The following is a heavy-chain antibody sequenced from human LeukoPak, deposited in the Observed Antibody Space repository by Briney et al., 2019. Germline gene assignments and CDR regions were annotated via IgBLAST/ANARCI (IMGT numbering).Heavy chain of an antibody. CDR1: GGSISSGSYY. V-gene: IGHV4-61*02. J-gene: IGHJ6*03. D-gene: IGHD6-13*01. CDR2: IYTSGST. Sequence: PSETLSLTCTVSGGSISSGSYYWSWIRQPAGKGLEWIGRIYTSGSTNYNPSLKSRVTISVDTSKNQFSLKLSSVTAADTAVYYCARDHGYSSSWYNYYYYMDVWGKGTTVTVSS. CDR3: ARDHGYSSSWYNYYYYMDV.